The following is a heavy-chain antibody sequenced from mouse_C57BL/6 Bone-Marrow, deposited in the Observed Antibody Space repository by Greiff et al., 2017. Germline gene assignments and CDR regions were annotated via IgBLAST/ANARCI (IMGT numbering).Heavy chain of an antibody. CDR2: ISNLAYSI. CDR3: ARKGLWLHYYAMDY. J-gene: IGHJ4*01. Sequence: EVMLVESGGGLVQPGGSLKLSCAASGFTFSDYGMAWVRQAPRKGPEWVAFISNLAYSIYYADTVTGRFTISRENAKNTMYLEMSSLRSEDTAMYYCARKGLWLHYYAMDYWGQGTSVTVSS. CDR1: GFTFSDYG. D-gene: IGHD2-2*01. V-gene: IGHV5-15*01.